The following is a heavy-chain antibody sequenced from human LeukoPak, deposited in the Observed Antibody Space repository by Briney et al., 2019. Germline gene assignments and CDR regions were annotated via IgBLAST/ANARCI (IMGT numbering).Heavy chain of an antibody. CDR1: GFTFSTYW. J-gene: IGHJ4*02. D-gene: IGHD3-9*01. V-gene: IGHV3-74*01. CDR2: INRDGSST. Sequence: GGSLRLSCVASGFTFSTYWMHWVRQAPGKGLVCVSRINRDGSSTAYADSAKGRFTISRDNAKNTLYLQMNSLRAEDTAVYYCAGVPADYDILTAYYMTRYYFDYWGQGTLVTVSS. CDR3: AGVPADYDILTAYYMTRYYFDY.